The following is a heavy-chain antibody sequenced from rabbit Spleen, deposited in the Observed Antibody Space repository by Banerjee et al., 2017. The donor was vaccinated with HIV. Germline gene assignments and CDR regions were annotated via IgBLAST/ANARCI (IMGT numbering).Heavy chain of an antibody. J-gene: IGHJ6*01. V-gene: IGHV1S40*01. Sequence: QSLVESGGGLVQHEGSLAITCNDSGFSFSSSDYICWVRQAPGKGLEWISCIAGSSSGFTYSATGAKGRFTISKPSSTTVNLQRPSLTVADTASYVCARDTGSSFSSYGMDLWGPGTLVTVS. CDR1: GFSFSSSDY. CDR3: ARDTGSSFSSYGMDL. CDR2: IAGSSSGFT. D-gene: IGHD8-1*01.